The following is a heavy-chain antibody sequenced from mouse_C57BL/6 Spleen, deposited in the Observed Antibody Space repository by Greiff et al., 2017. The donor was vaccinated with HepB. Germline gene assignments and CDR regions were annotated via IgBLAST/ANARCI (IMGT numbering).Heavy chain of an antibody. CDR3: ARSGNWHVPDY. D-gene: IGHD2-1*01. V-gene: IGHV1-82*01. Sequence: VQLQQSGPELVKPGASVKISCKASGYAFSSSWMNWVKQRPGKGLEWIGRIYPGDGDTNYNGKFKGKATLTADKSSRTAYMQLSSLTSEDSAVYFCARSGNWHVPDYWGQGTTLTVSS. CDR2: IYPGDGDT. J-gene: IGHJ2*01. CDR1: GYAFSSSW.